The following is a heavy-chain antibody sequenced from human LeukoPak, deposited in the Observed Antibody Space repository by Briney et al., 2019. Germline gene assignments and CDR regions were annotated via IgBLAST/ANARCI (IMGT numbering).Heavy chain of an antibody. CDR2: ISAYNGNT. Sequence: ASVKVSCKASGYTFTSYGISWVRQAPGQGLEWMGWISAYNGNTNYAQKLQGRVTITRDTSASTAYMELSSLRSEDTAVYYCAREGRYGDYAGYWGQGTLVTVSS. J-gene: IGHJ4*02. D-gene: IGHD4-17*01. V-gene: IGHV1-18*01. CDR3: AREGRYGDYAGY. CDR1: GYTFTSYG.